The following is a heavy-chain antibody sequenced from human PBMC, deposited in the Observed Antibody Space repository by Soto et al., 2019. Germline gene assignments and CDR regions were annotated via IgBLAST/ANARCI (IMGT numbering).Heavy chain of an antibody. CDR1: GFTFTSHW. J-gene: IGHJ6*02. V-gene: IGHV3-74*01. CDR2: IDTDESTT. Sequence: GGSLRLSCAASGFTFTSHWMHWFRQVPGKGLVWVSRIDTDESTTNYADSVKGRFTISRDNVKNTLYLQMNSLRAEDTAVYYCAKNKLSGSRAYYYYGMDVWGQGTTVTVSS. D-gene: IGHD5-12*01. CDR3: AKNKLSGSRAYYYYGMDV.